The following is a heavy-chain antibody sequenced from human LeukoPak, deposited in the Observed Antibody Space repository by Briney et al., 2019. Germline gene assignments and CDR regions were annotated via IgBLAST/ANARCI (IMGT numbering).Heavy chain of an antibody. Sequence: GASVKLSCKASGYIFRSYYIHWIRQAPGQGLEWMGIINPSRGSTSYAQKFQGRVTMTRDTSTNTVYVELSSLISEDTAVYYCARDLDGSGYYPDYWGQGTLVTVSS. CDR1: GYIFRSYY. J-gene: IGHJ4*02. V-gene: IGHV1-46*01. CDR3: ARDLDGSGYYPDY. D-gene: IGHD3-22*01. CDR2: INPSRGST.